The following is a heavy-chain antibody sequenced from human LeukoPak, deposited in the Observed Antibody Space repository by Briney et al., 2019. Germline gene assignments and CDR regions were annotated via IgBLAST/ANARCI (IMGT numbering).Heavy chain of an antibody. CDR1: GGSISSSSYY. CDR2: INHSGST. Sequence: SETLSLTCTVSGGSISSSSYYWGWIRQPPGKGLEWIGEINHSGSTNYNSSLKSRVSISVDTSKNQFSLKLNSVTAADTAVYYCARVARNSWHHQNWFDPWGQGTLVTVFS. D-gene: IGHD6-13*01. J-gene: IGHJ5*02. V-gene: IGHV4-39*07. CDR3: ARVARNSWHHQNWFDP.